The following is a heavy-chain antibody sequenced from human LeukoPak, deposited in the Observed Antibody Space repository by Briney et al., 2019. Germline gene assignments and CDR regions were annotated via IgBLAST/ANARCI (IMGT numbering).Heavy chain of an antibody. CDR2: ISGGGIST. J-gene: IGHJ4*02. Sequence: GGSLRLSCAASGFTFSSYAMSWVRQAPGKGLEWVSAISGGGISTYYTDSVKGRFTISRDNSKNTLYLQINSLRADDTAVYYCASSAAAGPRSFDYWGQGTLVTVSS. CDR3: ASSAAAGPRSFDY. D-gene: IGHD6-13*01. V-gene: IGHV3-23*01. CDR1: GFTFSSYA.